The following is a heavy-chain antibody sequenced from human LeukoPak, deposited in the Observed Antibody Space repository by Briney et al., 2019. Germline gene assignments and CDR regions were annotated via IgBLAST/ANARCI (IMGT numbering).Heavy chain of an antibody. CDR2: IIPIFGTA. V-gene: IGHV1-69*01. CDR1: VGTFRSYS. CDR3: ARDDEGDGYN. D-gene: IGHD5-24*01. J-gene: IGHJ4*02. Sequence: SSVNVSCKASVGTFRSYSFSWLRQAPAQGREWMGGIIPIFGTANYAQKFQGRVTITADESTSTGYMELSRLRSEDTAVYYCARDDEGDGYNWGQGTLVTVSS.